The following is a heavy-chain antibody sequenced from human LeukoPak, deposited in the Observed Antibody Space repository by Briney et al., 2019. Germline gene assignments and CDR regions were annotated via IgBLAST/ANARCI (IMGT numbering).Heavy chain of an antibody. D-gene: IGHD3-22*01. CDR3: VGGDTSGWYFDD. CDR2: INWNGGST. Sequence: PGGSLRLSCAASGFTFEEHGMSWVRQAPGKGLEWVSGINWNGGSTGYGESAKGRFTISRDNAKNSLYLQMNSLRAEDTALYNCVGGDTSGWYFDDWGQGILVTVSS. CDR1: GFTFEEHG. J-gene: IGHJ4*02. V-gene: IGHV3-20*01.